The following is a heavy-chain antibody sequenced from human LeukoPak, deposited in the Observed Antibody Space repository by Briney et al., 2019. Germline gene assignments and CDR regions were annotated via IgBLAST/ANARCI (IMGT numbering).Heavy chain of an antibody. Sequence: GGSLRLSCAASGFTFRDYYMSWIRQAPGKGLEWVSYIGTGATPIDYADSVKGRFTISRDDAKSSLYLQMNNVRAEDTAFYYCARIYGGYWGQGALVSVSS. D-gene: IGHD3-16*01. J-gene: IGHJ4*02. CDR3: ARIYGGY. V-gene: IGHV3-11*01. CDR1: GFTFRDYY. CDR2: IGTGATPI.